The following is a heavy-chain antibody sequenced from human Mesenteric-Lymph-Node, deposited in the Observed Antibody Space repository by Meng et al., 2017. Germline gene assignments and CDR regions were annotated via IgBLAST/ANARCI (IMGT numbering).Heavy chain of an antibody. Sequence: GESLKISCAASGFTFSSYWMSWVRQAPGKGLEWVAVISYDGSNKYYADSVKGRFTISRDNSKNTLYLQMNSLRAEDTAVYYCARDYYDSSGPYYYYYGMDVWGQGTTVTVSS. CDR2: ISYDGSNK. D-gene: IGHD3-22*01. V-gene: IGHV3-30*03. CDR3: ARDYYDSSGPYYYYYGMDV. CDR1: GFTFSSYW. J-gene: IGHJ6*02.